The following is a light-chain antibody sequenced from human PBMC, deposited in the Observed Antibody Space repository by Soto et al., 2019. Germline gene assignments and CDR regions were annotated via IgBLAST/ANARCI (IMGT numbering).Light chain of an antibody. CDR1: QSVSSNY. J-gene: IGKJ1*01. CDR2: GAS. CDR3: QQYGDSPRT. Sequence: EIVLTQSPATLSLSPGDRATLSCRASQSVSSNYLAWYQHKPGQAPRLLISGASSRATAIPDRFSGSGSGTDFTLTISRLEPEDFAVYYCQQYGDSPRTFGQGTKVDIK. V-gene: IGKV3-20*01.